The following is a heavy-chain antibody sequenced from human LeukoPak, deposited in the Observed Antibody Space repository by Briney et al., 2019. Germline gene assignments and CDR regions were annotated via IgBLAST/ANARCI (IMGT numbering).Heavy chain of an antibody. CDR2: IIPIFGTA. CDR3: ARPIYDILTGYRFSAFDI. D-gene: IGHD3-9*01. V-gene: IGHV1-69*13. Sequence: SVKVSCKASGGTFSSYAISWVRQAPGQGLEWMGGIIPIFGTANYAQKFQGRVTITADESTGTAYMELSSLRSEDTAVYYCARPIYDILTGYRFSAFDIWGQGTMVTVSS. CDR1: GGTFSSYA. J-gene: IGHJ3*02.